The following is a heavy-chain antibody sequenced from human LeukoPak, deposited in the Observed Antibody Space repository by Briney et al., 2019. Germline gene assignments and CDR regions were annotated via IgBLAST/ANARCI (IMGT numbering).Heavy chain of an antibody. Sequence: GRSLRLSCAASGFTFSSYGMHWVRQAPGKGLEWVAVIWYDGSNKYYADSVKGRFTISRDNSKNTLYLQTNSLRAEDTAVYYCARTIEIRFGELTFDYWGQGTLVTVSS. J-gene: IGHJ4*02. V-gene: IGHV3-33*01. CDR3: ARTIEIRFGELTFDY. D-gene: IGHD3-10*01. CDR1: GFTFSSYG. CDR2: IWYDGSNK.